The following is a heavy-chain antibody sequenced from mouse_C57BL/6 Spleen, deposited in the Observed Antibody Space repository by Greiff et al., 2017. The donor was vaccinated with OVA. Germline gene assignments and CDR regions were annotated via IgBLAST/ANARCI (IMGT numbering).Heavy chain of an antibody. J-gene: IGHJ3*01. CDR3: ARWDYGNYRGRGFAY. D-gene: IGHD2-1*01. CDR1: GYTFTDYN. V-gene: IGHV1-18*01. Sequence: EVQLQQSGPELVKPGASVKIPCKASGYTFTDYNMDWVKQSHGKSLEWIGDINPNNGGTIYNQKFKGKATLTVDKSSSTAYMELRSLTSEDTAVYYCARWDYGNYRGRGFAYWGQGTLVTVSA. CDR2: INPNNGGT.